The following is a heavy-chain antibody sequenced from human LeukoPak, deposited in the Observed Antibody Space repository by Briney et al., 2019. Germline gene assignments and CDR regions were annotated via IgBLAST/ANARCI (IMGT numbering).Heavy chain of an antibody. J-gene: IGHJ4*02. CDR1: GFTFSSYG. D-gene: IGHD2-8*01. CDR2: ITWNSGSI. V-gene: IGHV3-9*01. CDR3: VKEGVHGVGFDY. Sequence: GGSLRLSCAASGFTFSSYGMHWVRQAPGKGLEWVSGITWNSGSIGYVDSVRGRFTISRDNAKNSLHLQMNSLRAEDTALYFCVKEGVHGVGFDYWGQGTLVAISS.